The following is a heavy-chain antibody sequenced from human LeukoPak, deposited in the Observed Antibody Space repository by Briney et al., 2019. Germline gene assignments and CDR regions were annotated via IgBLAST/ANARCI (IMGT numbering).Heavy chain of an antibody. J-gene: IGHJ4*02. V-gene: IGHV3-23*01. CDR1: GFTFSSYA. CDR3: AGPKRSGSYYPFDY. D-gene: IGHD1-26*01. CDR2: ISGSGGST. Sequence: GGSLRLSCAACGFTFSSYAMSWVRQAPGKGLEWVSAISGSGGSTYYADSVKGRFTISRDNSKNTLYLQMNSLRAEDTAVYYCAGPKRSGSYYPFDYWGQGTLVTVSS.